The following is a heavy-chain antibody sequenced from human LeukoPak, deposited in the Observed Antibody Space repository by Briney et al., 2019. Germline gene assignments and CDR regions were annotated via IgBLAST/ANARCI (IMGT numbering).Heavy chain of an antibody. D-gene: IGHD3-10*01. V-gene: IGHV3-30-3*01. CDR2: ISYDGSNK. J-gene: IGHJ4*02. CDR1: GFTFSSYA. CDR3: ARDVLTYGSYFDY. Sequence: GGSLRLSCAASGFTFSSYAMHWVRQAPCKGLEWVAVISYDGSNKYYADSVKGRFTISRDNSKNTLYLQMNSLRAEDTAVYYCARDVLTYGSYFDYWGQGTLVTVSS.